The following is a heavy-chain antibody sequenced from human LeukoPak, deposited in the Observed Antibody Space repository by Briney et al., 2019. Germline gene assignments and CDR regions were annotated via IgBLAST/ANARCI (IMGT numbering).Heavy chain of an antibody. J-gene: IGHJ3*02. CDR1: GFTFTSYS. CDR3: ARDLWFGEFDAFDI. V-gene: IGHV3-21*01. CDR2: ISSSSSYI. Sequence: GGSLRLSCAASGFTFTSYSMNWGGPAPRQGLQWVSSISSSSSYIYYADSVKGRFTISRDNAKNSLYLQMNSLRAEDTAVYYCARDLWFGEFDAFDIWGQGTMVTVSS. D-gene: IGHD3-10*01.